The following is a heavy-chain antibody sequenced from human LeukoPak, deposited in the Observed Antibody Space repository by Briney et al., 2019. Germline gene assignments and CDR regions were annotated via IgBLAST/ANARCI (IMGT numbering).Heavy chain of an antibody. D-gene: IGHD6-13*01. CDR2: MNPNSGNT. Sequence: ASVKVSCKASGYTFTGYYMHWVRQAPGQGLEWMGWMNPNSGNTGYAQKFQGRVTMTRNTSISTAYMELSSLRSEDTAGYYCARDSQGSSWSLYYYYYGMDVWGQGTTVTVSS. CDR3: ARDSQGSSWSLYYYYYGMDV. V-gene: IGHV1-8*02. CDR1: GYTFTGYY. J-gene: IGHJ6*02.